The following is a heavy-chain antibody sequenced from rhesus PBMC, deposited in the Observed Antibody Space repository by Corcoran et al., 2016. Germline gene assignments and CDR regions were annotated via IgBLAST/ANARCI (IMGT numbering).Heavy chain of an antibody. Sequence: QLQLQESGPGLVKPSETLSLTCAVSGYSISSGYGWSWIRHPPGKGLEWIGYISYSVSTSYNPSLKRRVSISSDTFKNQFSLKRSSVTAADTAVYYCARARGIAAEGDAFDFWGQGLRVTVSS. D-gene: IGHD6-25*01. J-gene: IGHJ3*01. V-gene: IGHV4-122*02. CDR3: ARARGIAAEGDAFDF. CDR2: ISYSVST. CDR1: GYSISSGYG.